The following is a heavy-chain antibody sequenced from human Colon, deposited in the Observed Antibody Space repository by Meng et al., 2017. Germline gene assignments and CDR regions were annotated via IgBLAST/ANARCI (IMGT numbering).Heavy chain of an antibody. CDR2: IYYSGDT. CDR1: GGSISSSTYS. Sequence: GSLRLSCTVSGGSISSSTYSWGWSRQPPGKGLEWIGSIYYSGDTFYNPSIKSRLTISVDTSKNQFSLNLSSVTAADTAVYYRAKPGLALDYWGQGTLVTVSS. D-gene: IGHD3/OR15-3a*01. J-gene: IGHJ4*02. V-gene: IGHV4-39*07. CDR3: AKPGLALDY.